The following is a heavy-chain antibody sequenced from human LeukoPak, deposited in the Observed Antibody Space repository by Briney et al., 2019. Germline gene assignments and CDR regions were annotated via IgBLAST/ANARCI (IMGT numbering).Heavy chain of an antibody. CDR1: GFTFSDYG. V-gene: IGHV3-21*06. CDR3: ARGQGYCSSTRCSPGYYMDV. J-gene: IGHJ6*03. D-gene: IGHD2-2*01. CDR2: ISSSGTYI. Sequence: GGSLRLSCAASGFTFSDYGMNWVRVAPGKGPEWVSRISSSGTYIDYRHSVKGRFTISRDNSRSALYLQVDSLRAEDTAVYYCARGQGYCSSTRCSPGYYMDVWGTGTTVTV.